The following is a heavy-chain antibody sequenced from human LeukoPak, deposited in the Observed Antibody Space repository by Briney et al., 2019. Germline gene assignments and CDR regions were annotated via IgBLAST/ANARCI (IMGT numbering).Heavy chain of an antibody. V-gene: IGHV3-48*03. CDR1: GFTFSSYE. CDR3: AREEDGYDSSGYFCD. D-gene: IGHD3-22*01. J-gene: IGHJ4*02. CDR2: ISSSGSTI. Sequence: GGSLRLSCAASGFTFSSYEMNWVRQAPGKGLEWVSYISSSGSTIYYADSVKGRFTISRDNAKNSLYLQMNSLRAEDTAVYYCAREEDGYDSSGYFCDWGQGTPVTVSS.